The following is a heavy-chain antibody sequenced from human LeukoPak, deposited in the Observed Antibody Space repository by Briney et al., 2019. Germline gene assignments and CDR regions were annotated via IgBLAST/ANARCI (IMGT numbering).Heavy chain of an antibody. CDR1: GFTFSSYG. Sequence: GGSLRLSCAASGFTFSSYGMHWVRQAPGKGLEWVAVISYHGSNKYYADSVKGRFTISRDNSKSTLYLQMNSLRAEDTAVYYCAKDASRFQLYSYGYHPFDYWGQGTLVTVSS. V-gene: IGHV3-30*18. CDR2: ISYHGSNK. CDR3: AKDASRFQLYSYGYHPFDY. D-gene: IGHD5-18*01. J-gene: IGHJ4*02.